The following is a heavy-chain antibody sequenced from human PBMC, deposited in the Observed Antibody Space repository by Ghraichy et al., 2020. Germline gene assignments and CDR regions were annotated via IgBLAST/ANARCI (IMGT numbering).Heavy chain of an antibody. CDR1: GGSISSYY. CDR3: ARLVPDYGDYGTYYYGMDV. D-gene: IGHD4-17*01. V-gene: IGHV4-59*01. CDR2: IYYSGST. J-gene: IGHJ6*02. Sequence: SETLSLTCTVSGGSISSYYWSWIRQPPGKGLEWIGYIYYSGSTNYNPSLKSRVTISVDTSKNQFSLKLSSVTAADTAVYYCARLVPDYGDYGTYYYGMDVWGQGTTVTVSS.